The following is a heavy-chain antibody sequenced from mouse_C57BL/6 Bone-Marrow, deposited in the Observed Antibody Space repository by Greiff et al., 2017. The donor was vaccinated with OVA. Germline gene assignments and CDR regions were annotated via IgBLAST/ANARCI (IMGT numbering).Heavy chain of an antibody. CDR1: GYTFTSYG. D-gene: IGHD1-1*01. J-gene: IGHJ3*01. CDR2: IYPRSGNT. CDR3: ARSYYGSSYGRFAY. V-gene: IGHV1-81*01. Sequence: QVQLQQSGAELARPGASVKLSCKASGYTFTSYGISWVKQRTGQGLEWIGEIYPRSGNTYYNEKFKGKATLTADKSSSTAYMELRSLTSEDSAVYFCARSYYGSSYGRFAYWGQGTLVTVSA.